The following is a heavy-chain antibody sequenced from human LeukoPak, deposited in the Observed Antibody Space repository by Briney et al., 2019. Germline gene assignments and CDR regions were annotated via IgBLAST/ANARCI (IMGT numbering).Heavy chain of an antibody. Sequence: GSLRLSCAASGFTVSSNYMSWVRQAPGKGLEWVSVIYSGGSTYYADSVKGRFTISRDNSKNTLYLQMNSLRAEDTAVYYCARDLVPYSGAFDIWGQGTMVTVSS. CDR2: IYSGGST. CDR3: ARDLVPYSGAFDI. V-gene: IGHV3-53*01. CDR1: GFTVSSNY. D-gene: IGHD5-12*01. J-gene: IGHJ3*02.